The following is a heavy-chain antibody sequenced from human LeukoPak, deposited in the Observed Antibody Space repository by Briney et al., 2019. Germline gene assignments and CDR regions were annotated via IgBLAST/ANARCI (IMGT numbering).Heavy chain of an antibody. V-gene: IGHV5-51*01. J-gene: IGHJ4*02. CDR3: ARQDDILAFDY. CDR1: GDSFTSYW. D-gene: IGHD3-9*01. Sequence: GESLKISCKCSGDSFTSYWIGWVRPMPRKGLEWMWIIYPGDSDTRYSKSFQGQVTISADKSISTAYLQWSSLKASDTAMYYCARQDDILAFDYWGQGTLVTVSS. CDR2: IYPGDSDT.